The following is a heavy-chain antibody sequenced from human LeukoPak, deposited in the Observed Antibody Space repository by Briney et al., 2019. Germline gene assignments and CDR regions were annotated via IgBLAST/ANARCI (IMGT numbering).Heavy chain of an antibody. CDR1: GYTFTSYG. CDR2: ISAYNGNT. D-gene: IGHD3-3*01. J-gene: IGHJ4*02. CDR3: ASDDPDFGVVIIPVV. Sequence: GASVKVSCKASGYTFTSYGISWVRQAPGQGLEWMGWISAYNGNTNYAQKLQGRVTMTTDTSTSTAYMELRSLRSDDTAVYYCASDDPDFGVVIIPVVWAQGTLVTVSS. V-gene: IGHV1-18*01.